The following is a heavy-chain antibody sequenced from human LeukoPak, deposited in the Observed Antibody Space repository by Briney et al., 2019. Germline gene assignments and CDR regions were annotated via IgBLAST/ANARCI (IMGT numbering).Heavy chain of an antibody. J-gene: IGHJ6*02. CDR2: IKEDGSEE. Sequence: GGSLRLSCAASGFTFSKYSMSWVRQAPGKGLECVANIKEDGSEEYYVDSVKGRFTISRDNSKNTLYLQMNSLRAEDTAVYYCAXEXSSXXYLSNYXGXDVWGXXXXVTV. CDR1: GFTFSKYS. CDR3: AXEXSSXXYLSNYXGXDV. D-gene: IGHD6-13*01. V-gene: IGHV3-7*01.